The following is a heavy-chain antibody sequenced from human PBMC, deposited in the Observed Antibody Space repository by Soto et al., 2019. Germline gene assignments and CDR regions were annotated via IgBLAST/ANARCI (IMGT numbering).Heavy chain of an antibody. V-gene: IGHV1-18*01. CDR1: GYTFTSYG. CDR3: AREWAYYATSGSFTNWFDP. D-gene: IGHD3-22*01. Sequence: QVQLVQSGVELKKPGASVKVSCKASGYTFTSYGITWVRQAPGQGLEWMGWISAYDGNTNYAQKLQGRVTMTTDTSTSTASMELRSLRSADTAVYYCAREWAYYATSGSFTNWFDPWGQGTLVTVSS. J-gene: IGHJ5*02. CDR2: ISAYDGNT.